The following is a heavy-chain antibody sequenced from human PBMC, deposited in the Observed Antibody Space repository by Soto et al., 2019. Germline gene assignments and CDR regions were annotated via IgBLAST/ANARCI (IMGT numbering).Heavy chain of an antibody. Sequence: QVQLVQSGAEVKKSGASVKVSCKASGYTFTSSDINWVRQATGQGLEWMGWMNPNTGNIGYTQRFQGSVSMTRNIDITTAYMELSGLKSDDTAVYYCARGRIVGAAFDYWGQGTLVTVSS. J-gene: IGHJ4*02. CDR2: MNPNTGNI. CDR3: ARGRIVGAAFDY. V-gene: IGHV1-8*01. CDR1: GYTFTSSD. D-gene: IGHD1-26*01.